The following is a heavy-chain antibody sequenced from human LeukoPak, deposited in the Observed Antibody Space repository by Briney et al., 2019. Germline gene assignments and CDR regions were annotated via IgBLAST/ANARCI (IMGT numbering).Heavy chain of an antibody. CDR2: FDPEDGKT. J-gene: IGHJ6*02. V-gene: IGHV1-24*01. D-gene: IGHD6-13*01. CDR1: GYTLTELS. Sequence: ASVKVSCKVSGYTLTELSMFWVRQAPGKGLEWRGSFDPEDGKTVYAQKFQGGVTITEDTSTDTAYMELSSLRYEDTAVTAGLMDVWGQGTTVTVSS. CDR3: LMDV.